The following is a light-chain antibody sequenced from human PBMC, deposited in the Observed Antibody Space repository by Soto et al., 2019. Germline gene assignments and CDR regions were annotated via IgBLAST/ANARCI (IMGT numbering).Light chain of an antibody. CDR2: KAS. CDR1: QSISSW. CDR3: QQYSCFAT. J-gene: IGKJ1*01. V-gene: IGKV1-5*03. Sequence: DIQMTQSPSTLSASVGDSVTITCRASQSISSWLTWYQQKAGQAPKLLIYKASIVESGVPSRFSGSGSGTEFTLTISSLQPDDSATYYCQQYSCFATFGQGTRVEVK.